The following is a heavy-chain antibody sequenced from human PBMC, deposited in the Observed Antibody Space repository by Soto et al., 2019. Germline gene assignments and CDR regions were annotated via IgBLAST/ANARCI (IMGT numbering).Heavy chain of an antibody. CDR1: GASITSSY. CDR2: IYYSGST. V-gene: IGHV4-59*01. CDR3: ARGRLGILEY. J-gene: IGHJ4*02. Sequence: ETLSLTCTVSGASITSSYWSWVRQPPGKGLEWIGSIYYSGSTNYNPSLKSRVTISVDTSNKQFSLRLSSVTAADTAVYYCARGRLGILEYWGQGTLVTVSS. D-gene: IGHD7-27*01.